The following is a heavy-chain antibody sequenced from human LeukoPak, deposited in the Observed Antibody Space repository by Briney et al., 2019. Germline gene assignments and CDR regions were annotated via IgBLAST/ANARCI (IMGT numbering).Heavy chain of an antibody. CDR1: EFTFSSYS. Sequence: GGSLRLSCAASEFTFSSYSMNWVRQAPGKGLEWVSSISSSSSYIYYADSVKGRFTISRDNAKNSLYLQMNSLRAEDTAVYYCARDLITMVRGVQGYYYYGMDVWGKGTTVTVSS. CDR2: ISSSSSYI. D-gene: IGHD3-10*01. V-gene: IGHV3-21*01. J-gene: IGHJ6*04. CDR3: ARDLITMVRGVQGYYYYGMDV.